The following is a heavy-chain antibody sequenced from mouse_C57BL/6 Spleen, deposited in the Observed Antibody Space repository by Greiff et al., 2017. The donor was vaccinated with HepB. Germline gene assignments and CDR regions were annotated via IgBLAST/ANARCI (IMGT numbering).Heavy chain of an antibody. V-gene: IGHV10-1*01. D-gene: IGHD2-1*01. CDR3: VRQGNYGNFYWYFDV. Sequence: EVKLQESGGGLVQPKGSLKLSCAASGFSFNTYAMNWVRQAPGKGLEWVARIRSKSNNYATYYADSVKDRFTISRDDSESMLYLQMNNLKTEDTAMYYCVRQGNYGNFYWYFDVWGTGTTVTVSS. CDR2: IRSKSNNYAT. J-gene: IGHJ1*03. CDR1: GFSFNTYA.